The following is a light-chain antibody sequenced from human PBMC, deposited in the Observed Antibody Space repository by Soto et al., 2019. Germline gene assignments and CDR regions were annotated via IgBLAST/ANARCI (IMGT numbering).Light chain of an antibody. Sequence: SPGTESLYLAESATLSSKTSQSVSSNLAWYQQKPGQPPRLLIYDISTRATGIPPRFSGSGSGTELTSTISSLQSEDWAVYYCQQYNSWALTFGGGTKV. J-gene: IGKJ4*01. CDR2: DIS. V-gene: IGKV3D-15*01. CDR1: QSVSSN. CDR3: QQYNSWALT.